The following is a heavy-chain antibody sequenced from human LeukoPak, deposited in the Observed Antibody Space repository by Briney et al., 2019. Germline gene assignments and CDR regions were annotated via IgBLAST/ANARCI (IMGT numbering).Heavy chain of an antibody. Sequence: GGSLRLSCAASGFTFSSYSMNWVRQAPGKGLEWVAVISYDGTNKDYADSVKGRFTISRDNSKNTLFLQMNSLRTEDTAVYYCAKDRGWNGAFDHWGQGTLVTVSS. D-gene: IGHD1-1*01. CDR3: AKDRGWNGAFDH. V-gene: IGHV3-30*18. CDR2: ISYDGTNK. CDR1: GFTFSSYS. J-gene: IGHJ4*02.